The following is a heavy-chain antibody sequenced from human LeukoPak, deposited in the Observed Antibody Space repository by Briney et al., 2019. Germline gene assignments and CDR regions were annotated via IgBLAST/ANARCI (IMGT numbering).Heavy chain of an antibody. D-gene: IGHD2-15*01. CDR1: GYTFTRYA. J-gene: IGHJ4*02. CDR2: INAGNGNT. CDR3: ESPLCSGGSCYFDY. Sequence: ASVKVSCKASGYTFTRYAMHWVRQAPGQRLEWMGWINAGNGNTKYSQKFQGRVTITRDTSASKLYMELSSLRSEDTDVYSCESPLCSGGSCYFDYWGQGTLVTVSS. V-gene: IGHV1-3*01.